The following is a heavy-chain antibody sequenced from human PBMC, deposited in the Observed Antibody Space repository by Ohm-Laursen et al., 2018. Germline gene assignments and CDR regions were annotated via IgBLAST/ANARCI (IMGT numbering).Heavy chain of an antibody. V-gene: IGHV3-23*01. CDR2: ISGNGGST. J-gene: IGHJ4*02. CDR1: GFTFSSYA. CDR3: ARGYLDSSIGN. Sequence: SLRLSCAASGFTFSSYAMSWVRQAPGKGLEWVSAISGNGGSTYYTDSVKGRSTISRDNFKNTLYLQLNSLRAEDTAVYYCARGYLDSSIGNWGQGTLVTVSS. D-gene: IGHD3-3*02.